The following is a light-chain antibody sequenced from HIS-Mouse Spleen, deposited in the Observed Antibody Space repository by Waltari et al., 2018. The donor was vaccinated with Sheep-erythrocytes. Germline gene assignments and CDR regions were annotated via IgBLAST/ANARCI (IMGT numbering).Light chain of an antibody. Sequence: QSALTQPRSVSGSPGQSVTISCTGTSSDVGGYHYVSWYQQHPGKAPKLMIYDVSKRPSGVPDRCSGSKSGNTASLTISGLQAEDEADYYCCSYAGSYTFWVFGGGTKLTVL. CDR3: CSYAGSYTFWV. CDR2: DVS. J-gene: IGLJ3*02. V-gene: IGLV2-11*01. CDR1: SSDVGGYHY.